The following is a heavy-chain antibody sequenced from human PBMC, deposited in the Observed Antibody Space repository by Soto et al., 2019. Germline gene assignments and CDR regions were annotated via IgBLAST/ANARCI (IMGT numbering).Heavy chain of an antibody. V-gene: IGHV1-69*01. J-gene: IGHJ4*02. CDR2: IIPIFGTA. D-gene: IGHD3-22*01. Sequence: QVQLVQSGAEVKKPGSSVKVSCKASGGTFSSYAISWVRQAPGQGLEWMGGIIPIFGTANYAQKLQGRVTNTADECTSTDYMEVGSLRSEDTAVYYCARVVGYIGEADYWGQGTLVTVSS. CDR1: GGTFSSYA. CDR3: ARVVGYIGEADY.